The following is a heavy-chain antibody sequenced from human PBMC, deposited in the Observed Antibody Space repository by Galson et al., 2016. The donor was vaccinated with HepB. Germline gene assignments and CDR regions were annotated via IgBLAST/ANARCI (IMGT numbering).Heavy chain of an antibody. Sequence: SVKVSCKASGYTFSNYYMHWVRQAPGQGLEWMGIINPSGGSTNYAQKFQGRVTMTRDTSTSTVYMELSSLTSEDTAVYYCARVRETLVNYFEYWGQGTLVTVSS. CDR1: GYTFSNYY. J-gene: IGHJ4*02. V-gene: IGHV1-46*01. CDR3: ARVRETLVNYFEY. CDR2: INPSGGST. D-gene: IGHD2-21*01.